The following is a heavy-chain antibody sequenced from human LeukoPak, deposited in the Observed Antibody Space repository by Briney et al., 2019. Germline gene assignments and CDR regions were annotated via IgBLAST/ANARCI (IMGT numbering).Heavy chain of an antibody. CDR3: ARQESSSWYGDWFDP. V-gene: IGHV4-59*08. CDR1: GGSISTYY. CDR2: IYYSGST. J-gene: IGHJ5*02. Sequence: PSETLSLTCTVSGGSISTYYWSWIRQPPGKGLEWIGYIYYSGSTNYNPSLRSRVSISVDTSKNQFSLKLSSVTAADTAVYYCARQESSSWYGDWFDPWGQGTLVTVSS. D-gene: IGHD6-13*01.